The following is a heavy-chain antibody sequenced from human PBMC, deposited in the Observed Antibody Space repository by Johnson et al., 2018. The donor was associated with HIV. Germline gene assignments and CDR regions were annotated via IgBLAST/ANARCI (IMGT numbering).Heavy chain of an antibody. Sequence: VQLVESGGGLVQPGGSLRLSCAASGFTFSSYAMSWVRQAPGKALEWVSAISGSGGSPYYADSVKGRFTISRDNSKNTLYLQMNSLRAEATAVYYCAKGGGTSGAAVLVAFDIWGQGTMVTVSS. D-gene: IGHD2-2*01. J-gene: IGHJ3*02. CDR1: GFTFSSYA. V-gene: IGHV3-23*04. CDR3: AKGGGTSGAAVLVAFDI. CDR2: ISGSGGSP.